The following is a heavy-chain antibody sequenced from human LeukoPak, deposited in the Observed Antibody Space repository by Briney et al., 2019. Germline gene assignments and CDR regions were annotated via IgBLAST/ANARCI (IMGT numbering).Heavy chain of an antibody. CDR3: ARVVGLGELFLMDY. J-gene: IGHJ4*02. Sequence: PSETLSLTCTVSGGSISSGDYYWSWIRQPPGKGLEWIGYIYYSGSTYYNPSLKSRVTISVDTSKNQFSLKLSSVTAADTAVYYGARVVGLGELFLMDYWGQETLAPSPQ. CDR1: GGSISSGDYY. V-gene: IGHV4-30-4*01. D-gene: IGHD3-10*01. CDR2: IYYSGST.